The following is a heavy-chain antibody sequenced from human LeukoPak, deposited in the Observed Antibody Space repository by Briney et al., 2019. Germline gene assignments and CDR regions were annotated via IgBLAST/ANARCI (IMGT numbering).Heavy chain of an antibody. CDR2: IWYDGSNK. D-gene: IGHD1-26*01. V-gene: IGHV3-33*08. CDR3: ARAGVGAIYYFDY. J-gene: IGHJ4*02. CDR1: GFTFSSYG. Sequence: GGSLRLSCAASGFTFSSYGMHWVRQAPGKGLEWVALIWYDGSNKYYADSVRGRFTISRDNSKNTLYLQMKSLRVEDTAVYYCARAGVGAIYYFDYWGQGTLVTVSS.